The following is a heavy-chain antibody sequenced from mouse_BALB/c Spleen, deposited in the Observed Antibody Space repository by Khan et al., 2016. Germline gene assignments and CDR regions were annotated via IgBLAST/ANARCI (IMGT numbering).Heavy chain of an antibody. CDR3: TRGDGNNGY. CDR1: GYTFTTYT. CDR2: INPASNYS. Sequence: QVRLQQSGAELARPGASVKMSCKASGYTFTTYTMQWVKQRPGQGLEWIGYINPASNYSFYNQKFKDKATLTADRSSNTAYMQLSTLTSEDSAVYYCTRGDGNNGYWGQGTLVTVSA. D-gene: IGHD2-1*01. J-gene: IGHJ3*02. V-gene: IGHV1-4*01.